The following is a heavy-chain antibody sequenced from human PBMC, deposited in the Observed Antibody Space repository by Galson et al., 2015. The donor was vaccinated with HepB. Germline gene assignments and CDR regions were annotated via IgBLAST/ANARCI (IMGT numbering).Heavy chain of an antibody. Sequence: QSGAEVKKSGESLRISCKGSGYTFTAFWITWVRQIPGKGLERMGRIAPSDSYTDYSASLQGIVTFSYDKSITTAYLQWSSLKASDTAIYYCASRHSYFRSGTWYNVSDYWGQGTLVTVSS. D-gene: IGHD3-10*01. J-gene: IGHJ4*02. CDR3: ASRHSYFRSGTWYNVSDY. CDR1: GYTFTAFW. V-gene: IGHV5-10-1*01. CDR2: IAPSDSYT.